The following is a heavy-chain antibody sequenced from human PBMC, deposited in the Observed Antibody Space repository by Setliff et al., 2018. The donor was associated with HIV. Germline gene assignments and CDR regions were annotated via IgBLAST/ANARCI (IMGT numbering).Heavy chain of an antibody. Sequence: GESLKISCAVSGFTFTGYAMSWVRQAPGKGLEWVSSISSSSSYIYYADSVKGRFTISRDNAKNSLYLQMNSLRAEDTAVYYCAKDQGGSYRVGFDYWGQGTLVTVSS. V-gene: IGHV3-21*01. D-gene: IGHD1-26*01. J-gene: IGHJ4*02. CDR2: ISSSSSYI. CDR3: AKDQGGSYRVGFDY. CDR1: GFTFTGYA.